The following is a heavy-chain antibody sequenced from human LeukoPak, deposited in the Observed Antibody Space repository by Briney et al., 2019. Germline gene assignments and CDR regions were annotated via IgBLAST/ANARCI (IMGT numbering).Heavy chain of an antibody. CDR3: ARFPGGAEYRHYYYMDV. V-gene: IGHV1-18*01. CDR1: GYTFTSYG. J-gene: IGHJ6*03. CDR2: ISAYNGNT. Sequence: ASVKVSCKASGYTFTSYGINWVRQAPGQGLEWMGWISAYNGNTKYAQKLQGRVTMTTDTSTSTAYMELRSLRSDDTAVYYCARFPGGAEYRHYYYMDVWGTGTTVTVSS. D-gene: IGHD1-14*01.